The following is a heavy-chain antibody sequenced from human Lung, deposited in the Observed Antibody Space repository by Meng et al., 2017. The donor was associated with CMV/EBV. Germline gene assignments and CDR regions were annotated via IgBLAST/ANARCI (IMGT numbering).Heavy chain of an antibody. CDR3: TRGRGSTHKGNWFDP. J-gene: IGHJ5*02. Sequence: ASVKVSXKASGYTFISYDINWVRQATGQGLEWMGWMNPNSGNTAYAPKSQGRLTMTRNTSINTAYMDLSSLRSEDTAIYYCTRGRGSTHKGNWFDPWGKGTXVTVSS. CDR1: GYTFISYD. D-gene: IGHD3-10*01. CDR2: MNPNSGNT. V-gene: IGHV1-8*01.